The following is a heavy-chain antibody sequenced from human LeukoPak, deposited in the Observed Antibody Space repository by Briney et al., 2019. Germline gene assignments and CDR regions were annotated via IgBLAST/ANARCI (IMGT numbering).Heavy chain of an antibody. CDR3: AREISLIVVVRGYYYGMDV. V-gene: IGHV1-46*01. CDR2: INPSGGST. D-gene: IGHD3-22*01. Sequence: GESLKISCKGSGYTFTSYYMHWVRQAPGQGLEWMGIINPSGGSTSYAQKFQGRVTMTRDTSTSTVYMELSSLRSEDTAVYYCAREISLIVVVRGYYYGMDVWGQGTTVTVSS. J-gene: IGHJ6*02. CDR1: GYTFTSYY.